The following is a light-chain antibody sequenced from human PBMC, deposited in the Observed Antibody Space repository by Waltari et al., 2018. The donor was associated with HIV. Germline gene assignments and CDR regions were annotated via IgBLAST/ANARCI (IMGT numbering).Light chain of an antibody. CDR3: QQSYRTLT. CDR2: AAS. CDR1: QSISTY. Sequence: DIQMTQSPYSLSASVGDRVTITCRASQSISTYLNWYQQKPGEAPKLLIYAASSLQSGVPSRFSGSGSGTDFTLTISNLQPEDFAIYYCQQSYRTLTFGGGTKMDIK. V-gene: IGKV1-39*01. J-gene: IGKJ4*01.